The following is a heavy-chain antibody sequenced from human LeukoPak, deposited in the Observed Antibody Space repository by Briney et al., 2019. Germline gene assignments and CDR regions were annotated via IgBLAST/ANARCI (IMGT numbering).Heavy chain of an antibody. D-gene: IGHD4-17*01. J-gene: IGHJ3*02. V-gene: IGHV3-30*04. CDR1: GVIFSTYA. CDR3: ARDGGMTTVTNDAFDI. Sequence: AGGSLRLSCAASGVIFSTYAMHWVRQAPGKGLEWVAVISYDGSNKYYADSVKGRFTISRDNSKNTLYLQMNSLRAEDTAVYYCARDGGMTTVTNDAFDIWGQGTMVTVSS. CDR2: ISYDGSNK.